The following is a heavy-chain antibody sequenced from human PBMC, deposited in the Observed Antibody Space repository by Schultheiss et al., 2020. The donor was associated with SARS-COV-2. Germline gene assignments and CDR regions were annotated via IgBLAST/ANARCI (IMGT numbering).Heavy chain of an antibody. CDR2: LYSGGST. D-gene: IGHD3-10*01. Sequence: GGSLRLSCAASGFTVSSNDMSWVRQAPGKGLEWVSLLYSGGSTYYADSVKGRFTIIRDHSKNTLHLQMNSLRAEDTAVYYCARDYRSGNYYDYSYGMDVWGQGTTVTVSS. CDR1: GFTVSSND. J-gene: IGHJ6*02. V-gene: IGHV3-53*01. CDR3: ARDYRSGNYYDYSYGMDV.